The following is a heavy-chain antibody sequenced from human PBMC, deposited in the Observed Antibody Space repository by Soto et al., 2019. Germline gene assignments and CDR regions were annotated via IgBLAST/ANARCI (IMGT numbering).Heavy chain of an antibody. Sequence: QVQLVESGGGVVQPGRSLRLSCAASGFTFSSYAMHWVRQASGKGLEWVAVISYDGSNKYYADSVKGRFTISRDNSKNTLYLQMNSLRAEDTAVYYCARPLGYYFDYWGQGTLVTVSS. CDR3: ARPLGYYFDY. J-gene: IGHJ4*02. D-gene: IGHD6-13*01. CDR1: GFTFSSYA. V-gene: IGHV3-30-3*01. CDR2: ISYDGSNK.